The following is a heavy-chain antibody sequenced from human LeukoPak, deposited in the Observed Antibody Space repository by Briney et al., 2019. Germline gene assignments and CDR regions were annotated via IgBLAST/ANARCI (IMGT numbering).Heavy chain of an antibody. V-gene: IGHV4-38-2*01. CDR3: ASIKTGGLFDY. Sequence: SETLSLTCDVSGYSICNDYYWGWIRQPPGKGLEWIGSIHNSVSTYYNPSLKSRVTISVDTSKNQFSLRLTSVTAADTAVSYCASIKTGGLFDYWGQGTLVPVSS. CDR1: GYSICNDYY. D-gene: IGHD2-8*02. J-gene: IGHJ4*02. CDR2: IHNSVST.